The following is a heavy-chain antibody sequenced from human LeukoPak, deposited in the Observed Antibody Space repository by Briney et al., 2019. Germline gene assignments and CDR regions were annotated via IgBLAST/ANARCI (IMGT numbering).Heavy chain of an antibody. CDR3: ARAYLGDQRSWFDY. V-gene: IGHV1-69*06. D-gene: IGHD4-17*01. CDR2: IIPIFGTT. J-gene: IGHJ4*02. Sequence: ASVKVSCKASGYTFTSYGISWVRQAPGQGLEWMGGIIPIFGTTNYAQKFQGRITITADKSTSTAYMDLRSLRSDDTAVYYCARAYLGDQRSWFDYWGQGTLVTVSS. CDR1: GYTFTSYG.